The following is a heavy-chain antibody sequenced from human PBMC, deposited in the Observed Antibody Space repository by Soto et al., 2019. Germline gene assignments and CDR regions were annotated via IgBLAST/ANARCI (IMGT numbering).Heavy chain of an antibody. D-gene: IGHD3-9*01. CDR3: AKDLVVAQSWRGHYDILTGYGSPDY. CDR2: ISGSGGST. V-gene: IGHV3-23*01. Sequence: PGGSLRLSCAASGFTFSSYAMSWVRQAPGKGLEWVSAISGSGGSTYYADSVKGRFTISRDNSKNTLYLQMNSLRAEDTAVYYCAKDLVVAQSWRGHYDILTGYGSPDYWGQGTLVTVSS. J-gene: IGHJ4*02. CDR1: GFTFSSYA.